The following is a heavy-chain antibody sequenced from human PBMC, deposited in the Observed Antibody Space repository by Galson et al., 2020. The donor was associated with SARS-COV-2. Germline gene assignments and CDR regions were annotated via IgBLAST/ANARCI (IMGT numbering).Heavy chain of an antibody. CDR2: IYPGDSDT. D-gene: IGHD2-2*01. J-gene: IGHJ4*02. Sequence: GESLKISCKGSGYSFTSYWIGWVRQMPGKGLEWMGIIYPGDSDTRYSPSFQGQVTISADKSISTAYLQWSSLKASDTAMYYCARHGGYCSSTSCSNGGVDYWGQGTLVTVSS. V-gene: IGHV5-51*01. CDR1: GYSFTSYW. CDR3: ARHGGYCSSTSCSNGGVDY.